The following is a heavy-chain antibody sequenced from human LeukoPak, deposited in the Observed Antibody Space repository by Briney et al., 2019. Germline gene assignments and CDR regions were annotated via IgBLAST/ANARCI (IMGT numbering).Heavy chain of an antibody. V-gene: IGHV4-31*03. CDR3: ARLVPHYYYGLDL. Sequence: SETLSLTCTISGGSIRSGGYYWSCIRQHPGKGLEWIGYIHHTGSTYYNPSLKSRLTISVDTPKNQFSLRLSSVTAADTAVYYCARLVPHYYYGLDLWGQGTTVTVSS. CDR1: GGSIRSGGYY. J-gene: IGHJ6*02. CDR2: IHHTGST. D-gene: IGHD2-8*02.